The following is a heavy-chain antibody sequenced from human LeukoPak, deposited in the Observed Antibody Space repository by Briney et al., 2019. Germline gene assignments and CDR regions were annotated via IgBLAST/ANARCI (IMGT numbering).Heavy chain of an antibody. J-gene: IGHJ4*02. V-gene: IGHV4-39*01. Sequence: PSETLSLTCTVSGGSISSSSYSWGWIRQPPGKGLEWIGSIYYSGSTYYNPSLKSRVTISVDTSKNQFSLKLSSVTAADTAVYYCAAAGGNYYDSSGYFIIPRYWGQGTLVTVSS. CDR3: AAAGGNYYDSSGYFIIPRY. CDR2: IYYSGST. D-gene: IGHD3-22*01. CDR1: GGSISSSSYS.